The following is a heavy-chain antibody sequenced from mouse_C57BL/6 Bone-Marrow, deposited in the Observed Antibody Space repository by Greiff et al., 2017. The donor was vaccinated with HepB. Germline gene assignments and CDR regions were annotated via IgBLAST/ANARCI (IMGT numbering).Heavy chain of an antibody. V-gene: IGHV5-12*01. D-gene: IGHD1-1*01. CDR1: GFTFSDYY. Sequence: EVQLVESGGGLVQPGGSLKLSCAASGFTFSDYYMYWVRQTPEKRLEWVAYISNGGGSTYYPDTVKGRFTISRDNAKNTLYLQMSRLKSEDTAMYYCASPSYYGSSGFAYWGQGTLVTVSA. CDR3: ASPSYYGSSGFAY. J-gene: IGHJ3*01. CDR2: ISNGGGST.